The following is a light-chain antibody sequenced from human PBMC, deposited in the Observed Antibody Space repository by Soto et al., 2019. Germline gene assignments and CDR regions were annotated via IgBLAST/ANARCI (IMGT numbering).Light chain of an antibody. CDR2: DAS. Sequence: AIQLTQSPSSLSASVGDRVTITCRASQGISTNLAWYQQRPGKAPKVLIYDASSLESGVPSRFSGGGSGTAFTLTISSLQTEDFATYYCQQFSNFPFAFGGGTKVDI. V-gene: IGKV1D-13*01. J-gene: IGKJ4*01. CDR1: QGISTN. CDR3: QQFSNFPFA.